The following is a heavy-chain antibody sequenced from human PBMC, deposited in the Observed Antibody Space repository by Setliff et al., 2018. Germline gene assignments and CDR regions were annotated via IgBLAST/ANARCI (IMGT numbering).Heavy chain of an antibody. J-gene: IGHJ2*01. CDR2: ISSSSTTI. D-gene: IGHD3-3*01. CDR1: GFRISFREYW. CDR3: VRDGDIYWSGFPRYFDL. Sequence: GESLRLSCAASGFRISFREYWMFWVRQAPGKRLEWVSYISSSSTTIHYAESVRGRFTISRDNAEDSLSLQMNSLRGEDTAIYYCVRDGDIYWSGFPRYFDLWGRGTPVTVSS. V-gene: IGHV3-48*04.